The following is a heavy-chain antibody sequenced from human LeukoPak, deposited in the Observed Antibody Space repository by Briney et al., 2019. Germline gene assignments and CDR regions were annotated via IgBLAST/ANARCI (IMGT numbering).Heavy chain of an antibody. D-gene: IGHD5-12*01. J-gene: IGHJ3*02. CDR2: ISGSGGST. V-gene: IGHV3-23*01. CDR1: GFTFSSYA. CDR3: AKDRGTSGYDPHAFDI. Sequence: PGGSLRLSCAASGFTFSSYAMSWVRQAPGKGLEWVSAISGSGGSTYYADSVKGRFTISRDDSKNTLYLQMNSLRAEDTAVYYCAKDRGTSGYDPHAFDIWGQGTMVTVSS.